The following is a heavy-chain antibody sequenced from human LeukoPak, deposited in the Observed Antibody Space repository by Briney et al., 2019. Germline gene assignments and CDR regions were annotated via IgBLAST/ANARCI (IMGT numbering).Heavy chain of an antibody. CDR1: GGSISSSNW. D-gene: IGHD3-22*01. Sequence: KTSGTLSLTCAVSGGSISSSNWWSWVRQPPGKWLEWIGEIYHSGSTNYNPSLKSRVTISVDKSKNQFSLKLSSVTAADTAVYYCAGSDSSGYYNWFDPWGQGTLVTVSS. V-gene: IGHV4-4*02. CDR2: IYHSGST. CDR3: AGSDSSGYYNWFDP. J-gene: IGHJ5*02.